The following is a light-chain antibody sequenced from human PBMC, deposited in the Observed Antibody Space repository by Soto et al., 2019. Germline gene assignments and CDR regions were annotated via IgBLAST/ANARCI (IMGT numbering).Light chain of an antibody. Sequence: EIVMTQSPATLSVSPGERATLSCRASQSVSSNLAWYQQKPGQAPRLLIYGASTRATGIPARFSGSGSGTEFTLTISSLQSEDFAVYDCQQYNNWPPMSFGQGTKFEIK. CDR2: GAS. V-gene: IGKV3-15*01. CDR1: QSVSSN. J-gene: IGKJ1*01. CDR3: QQYNNWPPMS.